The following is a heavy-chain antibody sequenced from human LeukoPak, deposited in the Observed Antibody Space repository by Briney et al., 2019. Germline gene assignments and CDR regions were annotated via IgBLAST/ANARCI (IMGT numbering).Heavy chain of an antibody. Sequence: PGGSLRLSCAASGFTFSSYGMHWVRQAPGKGLEWVAVISYDGSNKYYADSVKGRFTISRDNSKNTLYLQMNSLRAEDTAVYYCAKSWYSSSWSPFDYWGQGTLVTVSS. D-gene: IGHD6-13*01. J-gene: IGHJ4*02. CDR3: AKSWYSSSWSPFDY. V-gene: IGHV3-30*18. CDR1: GFTFSSYG. CDR2: ISYDGSNK.